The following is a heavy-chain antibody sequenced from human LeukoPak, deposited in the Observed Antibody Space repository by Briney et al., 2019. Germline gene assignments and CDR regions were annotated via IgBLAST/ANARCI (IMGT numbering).Heavy chain of an antibody. J-gene: IGHJ4*02. CDR3: ARIAAASVFDY. Sequence: SETLSLTFAVSGDSISSVSYSWSWIRQPPGKRLEWIGYIYYTGSAYFNPSLKGRFTMSVDPSKNQFCLKLSSVTAAGAAVYYSARIAAASVFDYWGQGTLVTVSS. V-gene: IGHV4-30-4*07. D-gene: IGHD6-13*01. CDR1: GDSISSVSYS. CDR2: IYYTGSA.